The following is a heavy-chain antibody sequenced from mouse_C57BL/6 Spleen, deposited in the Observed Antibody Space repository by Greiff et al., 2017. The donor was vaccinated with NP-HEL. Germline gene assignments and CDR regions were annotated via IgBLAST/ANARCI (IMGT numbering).Heavy chain of an antibody. J-gene: IGHJ4*01. V-gene: IGHV1-64*01. CDR3: AGTIYDGYYDAMDY. D-gene: IGHD2-3*01. CDR1: GYTFTSYW. CDR2: IHPNSGST. Sequence: QVQLQQPGAELVKPGASVKLSCKASGYTFTSYWMHWVKQRPGQGLEWIGMIHPNSGSTNYNEKFKSKATLTVDKSSSTAYMQLSSLTSEDSAVYYCAGTIYDGYYDAMDYWGQGTSVTVSS.